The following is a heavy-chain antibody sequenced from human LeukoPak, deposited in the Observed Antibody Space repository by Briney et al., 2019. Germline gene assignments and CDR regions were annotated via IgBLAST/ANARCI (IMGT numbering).Heavy chain of an antibody. J-gene: IGHJ3*02. CDR3: ARDREGSGVFDI. CDR2: ISTSSSYI. D-gene: IGHD3-10*01. V-gene: IGHV3-21*01. Sequence: GGSLRLSCAASGFTFSSYSMNWVRQAPGKGLEWVSFISTSSSYIHNADSVKGRFTISRDNAENSLYLQMNSLRAEDTAVYYCARDREGSGVFDIWGQGTMVTVSS. CDR1: GFTFSSYS.